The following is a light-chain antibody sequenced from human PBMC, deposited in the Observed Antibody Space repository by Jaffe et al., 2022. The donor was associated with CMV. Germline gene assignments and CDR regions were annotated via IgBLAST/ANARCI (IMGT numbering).Light chain of an antibody. J-gene: IGKJ4*01. Sequence: DIQMTQSPSSLSASVGDRVTITCRASQGISNSLAWYQQKPGKAPKLLLYAASRLESGVPSRFSGSGSGTDYTLTISSLQPEDFATYYCQQYYSTRLALTFGGGTKVEIK. CDR2: AAS. CDR3: QQYYSTRLALT. V-gene: IGKV1-NL1*01. CDR1: QGISNS.